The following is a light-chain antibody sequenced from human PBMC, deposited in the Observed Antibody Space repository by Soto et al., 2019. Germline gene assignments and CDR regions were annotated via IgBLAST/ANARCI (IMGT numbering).Light chain of an antibody. Sequence: DIVLTQTPLSSPVTLGQPASISCRSSQSLLHSDGNTYLSWLHQRPGQPPRLLIYKISNRFSGGPDRIQGSGAGTEFKLKNRRMEGEDVRGYYCQQTTPYPPYTFGQGTKLEIK. V-gene: IGKV2-24*01. CDR2: KIS. J-gene: IGKJ2*01. CDR1: QSLLHSDGNTY. CDR3: QQTTPYPPYT.